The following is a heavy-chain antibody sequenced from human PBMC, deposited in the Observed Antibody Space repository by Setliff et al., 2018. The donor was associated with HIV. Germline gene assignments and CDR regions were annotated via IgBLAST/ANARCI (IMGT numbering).Heavy chain of an antibody. Sequence: PGGSLRLSCAASGFTFSSYSMNWVRQAPGKGLEWVSYISSSSSTIYYADSVKGRFTISRDNAKNSLYLQTNSLRAEDTAVYYCARPTGYSSSWYPLDAFDIWGQGTMVTVSS. J-gene: IGHJ3*02. CDR3: ARPTGYSSSWYPLDAFDI. CDR2: ISSSSSTI. D-gene: IGHD6-13*01. V-gene: IGHV3-48*01. CDR1: GFTFSSYS.